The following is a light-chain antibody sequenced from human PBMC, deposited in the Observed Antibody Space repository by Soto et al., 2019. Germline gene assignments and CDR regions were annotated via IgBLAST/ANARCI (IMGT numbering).Light chain of an antibody. Sequence: EIVLTQSPGTLSLSPGERATLSCRASQSVSRYLAWYQQKPGQAPRLLIYGASSRATGIPDRFSGSGSGTDFTLTISRLEPEDFAVYCCHQYDSWTFGQGTKVDIK. CDR3: HQYDSWT. J-gene: IGKJ1*01. CDR1: QSVSRY. CDR2: GAS. V-gene: IGKV3-20*01.